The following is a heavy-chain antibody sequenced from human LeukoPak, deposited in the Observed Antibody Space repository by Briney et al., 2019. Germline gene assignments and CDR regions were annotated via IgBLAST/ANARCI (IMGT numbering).Heavy chain of an antibody. CDR2: ISSSSSYI. D-gene: IGHD6-19*01. J-gene: IGHJ6*02. CDR3: AREGSGWKNYYYYGMDV. V-gene: IGHV3-21*01. CDR1: GFTFSSYS. Sequence: GGSLRLSCAASGFTFSSYSMNWVRQAPGKGLEWVSSISSSSSYIYYADSVKGRFTISRDNAKNSLYLQMNSLRAEDTAVYYCAREGSGWKNYYYYGMDVWGQGTTVTVSS.